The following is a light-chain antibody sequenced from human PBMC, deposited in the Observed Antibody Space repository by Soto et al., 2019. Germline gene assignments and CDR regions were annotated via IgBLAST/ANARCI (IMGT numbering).Light chain of an antibody. Sequence: QSVLSQPPSVSGAPGQRITISPTGSSSKIGANYDVHWYRQVPGTAPKLLMSGDNNRPSGVADRFSGSKSGTSASLAITRLQAEDEADYYCQSYDSSLNRVFGTGTKVTVL. CDR1: SSKIGANYD. J-gene: IGLJ1*01. V-gene: IGLV1-40*01. CDR2: GDN. CDR3: QSYDSSLNRV.